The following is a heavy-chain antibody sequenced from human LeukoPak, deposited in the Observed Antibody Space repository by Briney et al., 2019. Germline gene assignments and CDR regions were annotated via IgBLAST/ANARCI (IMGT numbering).Heavy chain of an antibody. CDR2: ISGSGGST. J-gene: IGHJ3*02. V-gene: IGHV3-23*01. Sequence: GSLRLSCAASGFTFSNYAMSWVRQAPGKGLEWVSTISGSGGSTYYADSVKGQFTISRDNSKNTLYLQMNSLRAEDTAVYYCAKDRWTEVDAFDIWGQGTMVTVSS. D-gene: IGHD1-1*01. CDR3: AKDRWTEVDAFDI. CDR1: GFTFSNYA.